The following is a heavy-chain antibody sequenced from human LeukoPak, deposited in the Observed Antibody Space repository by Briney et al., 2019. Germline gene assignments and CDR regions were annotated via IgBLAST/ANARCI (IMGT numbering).Heavy chain of an antibody. CDR2: INTDGSST. D-gene: IGHD1-7*01. V-gene: IGHV3-74*01. CDR3: ARGARLELHYYYYYMDV. CDR1: GFTFSSYW. Sequence: GGSLRLSCAASGFTFSSYWMHWVRQAPGKGLVWVSRINTDGSSTSYADSVKGRFTISRDNAKNTLYLQMNSLRAEDTAVYYCARGARLELHYYYYYMDVWGKGTTVTVSS. J-gene: IGHJ6*03.